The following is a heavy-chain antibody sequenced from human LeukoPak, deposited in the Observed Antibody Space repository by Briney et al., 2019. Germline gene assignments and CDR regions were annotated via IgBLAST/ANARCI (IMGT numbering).Heavy chain of an antibody. Sequence: SETLSLTCTVSGSSISSYYWSWIRQPPGKGLEWIGYIYTSGSTNYNPSLKSRVTISVDTSKNQFSLKLSSVTAADTAVYYCARHPINDFWSGYPDWYFDLWGRGTLVTVSS. J-gene: IGHJ2*01. V-gene: IGHV4-4*09. D-gene: IGHD3-3*01. CDR2: IYTSGST. CDR3: ARHPINDFWSGYPDWYFDL. CDR1: GSSISSYY.